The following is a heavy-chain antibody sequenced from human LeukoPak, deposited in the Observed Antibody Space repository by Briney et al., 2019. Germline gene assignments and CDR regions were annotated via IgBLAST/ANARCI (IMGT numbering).Heavy chain of an antibody. CDR2: IYYSGST. CDR1: GGSISSSSYY. D-gene: IGHD1-26*01. CDR3: ARGPPRAVGATHFDY. Sequence: SETLSLTCTVSGGSISSSSYYWGWMRQPPGKGLEWIGSIYYSGSTYYNPSLKSRVTISVDTSKNQFSLKLSSVTAADTAVYYCARGPPRAVGATHFDYWGQGTLVTVSS. V-gene: IGHV4-39*07. J-gene: IGHJ4*02.